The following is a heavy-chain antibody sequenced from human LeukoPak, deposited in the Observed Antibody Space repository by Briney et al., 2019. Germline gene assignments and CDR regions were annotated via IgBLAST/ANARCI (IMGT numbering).Heavy chain of an antibody. D-gene: IGHD6-6*01. CDR1: GFTFRDYN. CDR3: ARDDRPSGHDFDY. J-gene: IGHJ4*02. CDR2: IRSKADGGTT. Sequence: GGSLRLSCKASGFTFRDYNINWFRQAPGRGLEWVGFIRSKADGGTTEYAASVKGRFTISRDDSKNVAYLQINNLRAEDTALYYCARDDRPSGHDFDYWGQGTLVTVSS. V-gene: IGHV3-49*03.